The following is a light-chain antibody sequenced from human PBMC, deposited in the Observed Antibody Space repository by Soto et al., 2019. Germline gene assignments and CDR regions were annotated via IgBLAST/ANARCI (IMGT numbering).Light chain of an antibody. CDR2: DTS. Sequence: EIVLTQSPATLSLSPGERATLSCMASQSVSRYLAWYQQKPGQAPRLLISDTSNRATGIPARFSGSGSGTDFTLTISSLEPEDFAVYYCQQRSNWPIITFGQGTRLEIK. V-gene: IGKV3-11*01. CDR1: QSVSRY. CDR3: QQRSNWPIIT. J-gene: IGKJ5*01.